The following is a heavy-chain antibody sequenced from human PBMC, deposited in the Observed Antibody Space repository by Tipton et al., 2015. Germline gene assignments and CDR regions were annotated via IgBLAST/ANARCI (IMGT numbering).Heavy chain of an antibody. J-gene: IGHJ6*02. Sequence: GLVKPSETLSLTCAVSAYSISSDYYWGWIRQSPGKGLEWIGYISYSGSTHYNPSLKRRVTISLDTSKNQFSLTLNSVTAADTAVYYCARDLEHGMDVWGQGTTVTVSS. D-gene: IGHD5-24*01. CDR1: AYSISSDYY. V-gene: IGHV4-61*01. CDR3: ARDLEHGMDV. CDR2: ISYSGST.